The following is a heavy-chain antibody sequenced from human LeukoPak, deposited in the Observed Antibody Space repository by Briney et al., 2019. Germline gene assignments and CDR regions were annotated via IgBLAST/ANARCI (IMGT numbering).Heavy chain of an antibody. CDR2: IYPGDSDT. J-gene: IGHJ4*02. CDR3: ARPRRRDYYDSSGAFDY. V-gene: IGHV5-51*01. D-gene: IGHD3-22*01. Sequence: GESPKISCKGSGYSFTSYWIGWVRQMPGKGLEWMGIIYPGDSDTRYSPSFQGQVTISADKSISTAYLQWSSLKASDTAMYYCARPRRRDYYDSSGAFDYWGQGTLVTVSS. CDR1: GYSFTSYW.